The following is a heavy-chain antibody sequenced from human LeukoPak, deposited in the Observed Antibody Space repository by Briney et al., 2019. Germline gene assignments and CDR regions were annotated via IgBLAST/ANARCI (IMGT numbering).Heavy chain of an antibody. J-gene: IGHJ4*02. V-gene: IGHV3-23*01. D-gene: IGHD4-17*01. CDR2: ISASGGGT. Sequence: GGSLRLSCTASGFTFSSYAMSWVRQAPGKGLEWVSSISASGGGTYYADSVKGRFTISRDNSKDTLYLQLSSLRVDDTAVYHCAKERDGDYVRYTHYWGQGTLVTVSS. CDR3: AKERDGDYVRYTHY. CDR1: GFTFSSYA.